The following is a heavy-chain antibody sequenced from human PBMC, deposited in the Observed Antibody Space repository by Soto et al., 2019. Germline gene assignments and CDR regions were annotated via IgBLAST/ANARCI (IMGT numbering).Heavy chain of an antibody. CDR2: IYYSGNT. CDR3: ARGLRGRYGLYYFDY. D-gene: IGHD3-16*01. J-gene: IGHJ4*02. CDR1: GGSISSYY. Sequence: SETLSLTCTVAGGSISSYYWSWIRQPPGKGLEWIGYIYYSGNTNYNPSLKSRVTISVDTSKNQFSLKLSSVTAADTAVYYCARGLRGRYGLYYFDYWGQGTLVTVSS. V-gene: IGHV4-59*01.